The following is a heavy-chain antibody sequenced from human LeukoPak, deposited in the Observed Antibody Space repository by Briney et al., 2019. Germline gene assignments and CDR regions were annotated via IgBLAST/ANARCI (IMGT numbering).Heavy chain of an antibody. CDR1: GYTFTDYY. V-gene: IGHV1-2*02. CDR2: INPNSGGT. D-gene: IGHD3-22*01. CDR3: ARSFLDYDSSGYYYPNLGY. J-gene: IGHJ4*02. Sequence: GASVKVSCKASGYTFTDYYMHWVRQAPGQGLEWMGWINPNSGGTNYAQKFQGRVTMTRDTSISTAYMELSRLRSDDTAVYYCARSFLDYDSSGYYYPNLGYWGQGTLVTVSS.